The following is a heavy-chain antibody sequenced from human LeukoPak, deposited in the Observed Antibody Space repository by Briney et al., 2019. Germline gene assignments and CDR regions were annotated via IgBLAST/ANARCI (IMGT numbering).Heavy chain of an antibody. J-gene: IGHJ1*01. CDR1: GGSISSYY. D-gene: IGHD5-24*01. V-gene: IGHV4-59*08. CDR2: IYYSGST. Sequence: SETLSLTCTVSGGSISSYYWSWIRQPPGKGLEWIGYIYYSGSTNYNPSLKSRVTISVDTSKNQFSLKLSSVTAADTAVYYCARHDGYNREYFQHWGQGTLVTVSS. CDR3: ARHDGYNREYFQH.